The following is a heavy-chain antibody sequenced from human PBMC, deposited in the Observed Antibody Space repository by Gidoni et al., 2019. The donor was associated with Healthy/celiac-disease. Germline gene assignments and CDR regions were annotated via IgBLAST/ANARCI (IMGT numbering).Heavy chain of an antibody. Sequence: QVQLQESGLGLVKPSETLSLTCTVSGGSISSSYWSWTRQPPGKGLEWIGYIYYSGSTNYNPSLKSRVTISVDTSKNQFSLKLSSVTAADTAVYYCARGLGGYYYDSSPSFFDYWGQGTLVTVSS. D-gene: IGHD3-22*01. CDR2: IYYSGST. V-gene: IGHV4-59*01. CDR3: ARGLGGYYYDSSPSFFDY. J-gene: IGHJ4*02. CDR1: GGSISSSY.